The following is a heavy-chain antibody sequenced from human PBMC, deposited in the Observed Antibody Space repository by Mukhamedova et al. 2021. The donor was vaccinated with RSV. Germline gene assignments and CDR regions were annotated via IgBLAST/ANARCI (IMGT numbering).Heavy chain of an antibody. V-gene: IGHV4-30-2*04. CDR3: ARIPYSGSYRWWFDP. J-gene: IGHJ5*02. CDR2: ST. Sequence: STYYNPSLKSRVTISVDTSKNQFSLKLSSVTAADTAVYYCARIPYSGSYRWWFDPWGQGTLVTVSS. D-gene: IGHD1-26*01.